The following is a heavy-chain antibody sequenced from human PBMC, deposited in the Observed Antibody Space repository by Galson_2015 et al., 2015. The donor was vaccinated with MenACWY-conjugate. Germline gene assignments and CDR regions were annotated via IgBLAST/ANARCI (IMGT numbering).Heavy chain of an antibody. Sequence: SLRLSCAASGFTFSSYSMTWVRQAPGKGLEWVTSISGNGGTTYYADSVRGRFTISRDNSRNTLYLQMDSLRAEDTAVYYCANVMMAGRQLTPYFDYWGQGTLVIVSS. D-gene: IGHD5-24*01. CDR2: ISGNGGTT. CDR1: GFTFSSYS. V-gene: IGHV3-23*01. J-gene: IGHJ4*02. CDR3: ANVMMAGRQLTPYFDY.